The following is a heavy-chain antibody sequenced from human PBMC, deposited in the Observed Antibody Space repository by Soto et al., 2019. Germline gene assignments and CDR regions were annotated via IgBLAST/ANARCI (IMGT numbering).Heavy chain of an antibody. V-gene: IGHV4-39*01. D-gene: IGHD2-21*02. CDR2: LYYSGTT. J-gene: IGHJ4*02. Sequence: SETLSLTCTVSGGSISSSRYYGGWIRQPPGKGLEWIGSLYYSGTTYYDPSLKSRVTISGDASKSQFSLKLTSVTAADTAVYYCARGAYCSRDCYSHYFDSWGQGILVTVSS. CDR3: ARGAYCSRDCYSHYFDS. CDR1: GGSISSSRYY.